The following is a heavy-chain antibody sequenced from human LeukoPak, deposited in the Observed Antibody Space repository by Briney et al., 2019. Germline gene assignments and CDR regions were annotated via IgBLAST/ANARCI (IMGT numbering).Heavy chain of an antibody. CDR2: INPSGGST. Sequence: ASVKVSCKASGYTFTSYYMHWVRQAPGQGLEWMGIINPSGGSTSYAQKFQGRVTMTRDMSTSTVYMELSSLRSEDTAVYYCARGGDLACGGDCPSFDYWGQRTLVTVSS. D-gene: IGHD2-21*02. J-gene: IGHJ4*02. V-gene: IGHV1-46*01. CDR3: ARGGDLACGGDCPSFDY. CDR1: GYTFTSYY.